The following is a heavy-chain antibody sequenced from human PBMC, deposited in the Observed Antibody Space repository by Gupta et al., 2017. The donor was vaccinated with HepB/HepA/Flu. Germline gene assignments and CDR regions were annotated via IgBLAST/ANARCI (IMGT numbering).Heavy chain of an antibody. Sequence: VKGRFTISRDNAKNSLYLQMNSLRAEDTAVYYCARVRLLWFGELSSWRQNYYYYYMDVWGKGTTVTVSS. CDR3: ARVRLLWFGELSSWRQNYYYYYMDV. D-gene: IGHD3-10*01. V-gene: IGHV3-21*01. J-gene: IGHJ6*03.